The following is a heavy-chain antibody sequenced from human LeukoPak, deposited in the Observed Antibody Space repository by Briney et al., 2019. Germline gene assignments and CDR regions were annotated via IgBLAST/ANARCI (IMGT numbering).Heavy chain of an antibody. CDR1: GGSFSGYY. D-gene: IGHD6-13*01. J-gene: IGHJ1*01. CDR3: ARGFYSSPRWGIQH. Sequence: SETLSLTCAVYGGSFSGYYWSWIRQPPGKGLEWIGEINHSGSTNYNPSLKSRVTISVDTSKNQFSLKLSSVTAADTAVYYCARGFYSSPRWGIQHWGQGTLVTVSS. V-gene: IGHV4-34*01. CDR2: INHSGST.